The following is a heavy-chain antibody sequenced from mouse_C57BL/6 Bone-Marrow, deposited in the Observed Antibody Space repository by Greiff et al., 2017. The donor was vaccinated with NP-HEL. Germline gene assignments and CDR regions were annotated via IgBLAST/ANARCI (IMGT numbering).Heavy chain of an antibody. D-gene: IGHD3-2*02. Sequence: QVHVKQSGAELARPGASVKLSCKASGYTFTSYGISWVKQRTGQGLEWIGEIYPRSGNTYYNEKFKGKATMTADKSSSTAYMELRSLTSEDSAVYFCARRQLRAMDYWGQGTSVTVSS. CDR2: IYPRSGNT. CDR3: ARRQLRAMDY. CDR1: GYTFTSYG. J-gene: IGHJ4*01. V-gene: IGHV1-81*01.